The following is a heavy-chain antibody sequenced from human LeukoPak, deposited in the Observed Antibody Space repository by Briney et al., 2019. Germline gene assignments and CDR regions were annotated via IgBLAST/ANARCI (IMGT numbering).Heavy chain of an antibody. CDR3: ARTGYSGYDYDLSSLFDY. J-gene: IGHJ4*02. Sequence: GASVKVSCKASGYTFTSYYMHWVRQAPGQGLEWMGIINPSGGSTSYAQKFQGRVTMTRDMSTSTVYMELSSLRSEDTAVYYCARTGYSGYDYDLSSLFDYWGQGTLVTVSS. V-gene: IGHV1-46*01. CDR2: INPSGGST. CDR1: GYTFTSYY. D-gene: IGHD5-12*01.